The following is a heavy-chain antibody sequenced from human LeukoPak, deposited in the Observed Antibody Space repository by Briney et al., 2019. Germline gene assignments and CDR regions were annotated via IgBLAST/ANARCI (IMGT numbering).Heavy chain of an antibody. CDR3: GRSRSAWFDAFDI. J-gene: IGHJ3*02. V-gene: IGHV4-39*01. Sequence: PSETLSLTCTVTGDSIFTTRYHWGWIRQTPGKGLEWIGSITYSGDTYEKPSLESRVIISVDTSKNQFSLQLNSVTAADTAVYYCGRSRSAWFDAFDIWGQGTMVTVSS. CDR2: ITYSGDT. CDR1: GDSIFTTRYH. D-gene: IGHD6-19*01.